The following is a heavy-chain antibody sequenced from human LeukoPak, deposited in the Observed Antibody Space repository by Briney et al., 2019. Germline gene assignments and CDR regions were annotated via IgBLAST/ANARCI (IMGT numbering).Heavy chain of an antibody. CDR3: ARGSVGTPPPFDF. J-gene: IGHJ4*02. V-gene: IGHV3-30-3*01. Sequence: GGSLRLSCAASGFTFSRYALHWVRQAPGKGLEWVALTSSDGSDQYYADFVKGRFTISKDKSKNTLYLQMNSLKIEDTAVYYCARGSVGTPPPFDFWGQGTLVTVSS. CDR1: GFTFSRYA. CDR2: TSSDGSDQ. D-gene: IGHD2-15*01.